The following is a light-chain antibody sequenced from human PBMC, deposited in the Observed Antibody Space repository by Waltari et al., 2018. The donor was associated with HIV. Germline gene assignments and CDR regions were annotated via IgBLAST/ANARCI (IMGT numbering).Light chain of an antibody. CDR2: NAS. Sequence: EAVMTQCSAILSVYQAESASLSCRSTHNVRTNLAWYQQKPGQTPRLVIFNASTRATGIPARFSGSGSGTTFSLIIAHIQTEDFVDYYCQQYDGWPRTFGQGTKVEI. J-gene: IGKJ1*01. CDR1: HNVRTN. V-gene: IGKV3-15*01. CDR3: QQYDGWPRT.